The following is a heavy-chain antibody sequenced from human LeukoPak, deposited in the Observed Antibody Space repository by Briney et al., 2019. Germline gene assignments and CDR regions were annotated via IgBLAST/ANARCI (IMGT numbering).Heavy chain of an antibody. CDR3: ARATYGSGSYYYD. D-gene: IGHD3-10*01. CDR2: ISSSSSTI. CDR1: GGSISTYY. J-gene: IGHJ4*02. V-gene: IGHV3-48*04. Sequence: ETLSLTCTVSGGSISTYYWSWVRQAPGKGLEWVSYISSSSSTIYYADSVKGRFTISRDNAKNSLYLQMNSLRAEDTAVYYCARATYGSGSYYYDWGQGTLVTVSS.